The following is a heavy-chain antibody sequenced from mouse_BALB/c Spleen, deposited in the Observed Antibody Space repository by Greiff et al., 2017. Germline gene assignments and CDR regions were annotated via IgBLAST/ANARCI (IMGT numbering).Heavy chain of an antibody. CDR2: IRLKSNNYAT. Sequence: EVKVVESGGGLVQPGGSMKLSCVASGFTFSNYWMNWVRQSPEKGLEWVAEIRLKSNNYATHYAESVKGRFTISRDDSKSSVYLQMNNLRAEDTGIYYCTSGVSTGYAMDYWGQGTSVTVSS. CDR1: GFTFSNYW. V-gene: IGHV6-6*02. J-gene: IGHJ4*01. CDR3: TSGVSTGYAMDY.